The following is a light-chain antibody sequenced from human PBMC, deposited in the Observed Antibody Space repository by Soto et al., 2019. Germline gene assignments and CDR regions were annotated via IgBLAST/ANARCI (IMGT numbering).Light chain of an antibody. V-gene: IGKV3-11*01. CDR3: QQRSKLPCR. CDR2: GAS. J-gene: IGKJ1*01. CDR1: QSVNRN. Sequence: ELVVKLAPPTLSPFTFVSATLSFRTSQSVNRNLAWYQQRPGQVPRLLVFGASTRVTGIPARFSGSGSGTDFTLTISSLEPEDSAVYYCQQRSKLPCRFGEGGKADIK.